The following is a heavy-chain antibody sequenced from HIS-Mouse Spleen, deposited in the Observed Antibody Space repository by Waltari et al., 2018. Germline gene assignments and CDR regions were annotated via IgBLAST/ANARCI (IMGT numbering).Heavy chain of an antibody. Sequence: QVQLVQSGAEVKKPGSSVKVSCKASGGTFSSYAISWVRQAPGQGLESMGGIIPNFGTANYEQKFQGRVTITADESTSTAYMELSSLRSEDTAVYYCARDTVAGRRYFDYWGQGTLVTVSS. D-gene: IGHD6-19*01. CDR3: ARDTVAGRRYFDY. CDR2: IIPNFGTA. J-gene: IGHJ4*02. V-gene: IGHV1-69*01. CDR1: GGTFSSYA.